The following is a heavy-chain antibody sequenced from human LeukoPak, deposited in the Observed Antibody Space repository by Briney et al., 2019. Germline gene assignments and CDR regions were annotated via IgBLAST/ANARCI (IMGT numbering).Heavy chain of an antibody. CDR1: GYTFTGFT. J-gene: IGHJ4*02. Sequence: GASVKVSCKASGYTFTGFTIHWVRQAPGQRLEWMGWINTGNGNTKYSQKFQGRVTITRDTTASTAYMELSSLRSEDTAIYYCARVNGYSFDYWGQGALVIVSS. CDR2: INTGNGNT. CDR3: ARVNGYSFDY. D-gene: IGHD2-8*01. V-gene: IGHV1-3*04.